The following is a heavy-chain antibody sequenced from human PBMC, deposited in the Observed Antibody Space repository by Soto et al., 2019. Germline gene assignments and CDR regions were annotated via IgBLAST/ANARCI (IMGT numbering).Heavy chain of an antibody. V-gene: IGHV3-7*01. D-gene: IGHD5-12*01. CDR2: IKQDGSEK. CDR3: ASDSGYEYAFDI. CDR1: GFTISSYW. J-gene: IGHJ3*02. Sequence: PGGSLRLSCAASGFTISSYWMSWVRQAPGKGLEWVANIKQDGSEKYYVDSVKGRFTISRDNAKNSLYLQMNSLRAEDTAVYYCASDSGYEYAFDIWGQGTMVTVSS.